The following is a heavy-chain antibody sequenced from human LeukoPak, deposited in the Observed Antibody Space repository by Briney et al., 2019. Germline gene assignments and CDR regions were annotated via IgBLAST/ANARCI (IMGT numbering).Heavy chain of an antibody. CDR3: ARYCSSASCRAQNRDWFDP. V-gene: IGHV4-34*01. CDR1: GGSLSGYY. CDR2: MYYSGST. Sequence: SETLSLTCAVYGGSLSGYYWGWIRQTPGKGLEWIGNMYYSGSTYYNPSLKSRVTISVDTSKNQFSLELSSVTAADTAVYYCARYCSSASCRAQNRDWFDPWGQGALVIVSS. D-gene: IGHD2-2*01. J-gene: IGHJ5*02.